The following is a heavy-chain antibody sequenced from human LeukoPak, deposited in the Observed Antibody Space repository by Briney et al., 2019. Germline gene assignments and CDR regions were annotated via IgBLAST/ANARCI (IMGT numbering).Heavy chain of an antibody. Sequence: KPSETLSLTCTVSGGSISGYYWSWIRQPPGKGPEWIGYIYYSGSTNYIPSLKSRVTISVDTSKNQFSLKMNSVTAADTAVYYCARLASSGWSHCDYWGQGTLVTDSS. CDR3: ARLASSGWSHCDY. D-gene: IGHD6-19*01. CDR1: GGSISGYY. J-gene: IGHJ4*02. V-gene: IGHV4-59*08. CDR2: IYYSGST.